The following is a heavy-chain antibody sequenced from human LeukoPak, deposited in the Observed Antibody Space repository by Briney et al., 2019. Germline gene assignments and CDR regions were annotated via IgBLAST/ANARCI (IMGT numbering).Heavy chain of an antibody. V-gene: IGHV3-30*02. Sequence: SGGSLRLSCAASVFTFSSYGMHWVREAPGKGLEGVAFIQFGGSNKYYADVVMGRFTNYRDNSKNTLYLQMNSLRAEDKAVYYCASGKGQWNDYYMDVWGKGTTVTVSS. D-gene: IGHD1-1*01. CDR2: IQFGGSNK. J-gene: IGHJ6*03. CDR1: VFTFSSYG. CDR3: ASGKGQWNDYYMDV.